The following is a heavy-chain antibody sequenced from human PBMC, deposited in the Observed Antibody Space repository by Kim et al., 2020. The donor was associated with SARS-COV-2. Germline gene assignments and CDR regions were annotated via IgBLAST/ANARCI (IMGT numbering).Heavy chain of an antibody. J-gene: IGHJ4*02. V-gene: IGHV1-69*04. Sequence: FQGRVTITADKSTSTAYMELSSLRSEDTAVYYCARDRDYYDSSGYYYSDYWGQGTLVTVSS. D-gene: IGHD3-22*01. CDR3: ARDRDYYDSSGYYYSDY.